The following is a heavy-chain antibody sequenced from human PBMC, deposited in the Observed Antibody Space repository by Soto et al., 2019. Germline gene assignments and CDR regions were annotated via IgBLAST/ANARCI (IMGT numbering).Heavy chain of an antibody. J-gene: IGHJ4*02. CDR1: GFTFSSYA. CDR3: ATIVATGRFREYYFDY. Sequence: GGSLRLSCAASGFTFSSYAMSWVRQAPGKGLEWVSAISGSGGSTYYADSVKGRFTISRDNSKNTLYLQMNSLRAEDTAVYYCATIVATGRFREYYFDYWGQGTLVTVSS. CDR2: ISGSGGST. V-gene: IGHV3-23*01. D-gene: IGHD5-12*01.